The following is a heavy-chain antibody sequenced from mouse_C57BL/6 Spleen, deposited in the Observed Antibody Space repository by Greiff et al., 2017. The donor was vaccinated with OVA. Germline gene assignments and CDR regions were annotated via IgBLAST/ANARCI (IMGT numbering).Heavy chain of an antibody. Sequence: EVKVVESGGGLVKPGGSLKLSCAASGFTFSSYAMSWVRQTPEKRLEWVATISDGGSYTNYPDNVKGRFTISRDNAKNTLYLQMSHLKSEDTAMYYCARDRGYDYDEENWFAYWGQGTLVTVSA. CDR1: GFTFSSYA. CDR2: ISDGGSYT. CDR3: ARDRGYDYDEENWFAY. J-gene: IGHJ3*01. V-gene: IGHV5-4*01. D-gene: IGHD2-4*01.